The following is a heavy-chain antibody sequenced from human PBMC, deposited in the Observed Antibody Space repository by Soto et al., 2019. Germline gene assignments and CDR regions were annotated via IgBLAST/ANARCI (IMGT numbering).Heavy chain of an antibody. CDR2: INHSGST. CDR3: ARVFLWGAMVTGNYYYYGMDV. D-gene: IGHD5-18*01. V-gene: IGHV4-34*01. J-gene: IGHJ6*02. CDR1: GGSFSGYY. Sequence: PSETLSLTCAVYGGSFSGYYWSWIRQPPGKGLEWIGEINHSGSTNYNPSLKSRVTISVDTSKNQFSLKLSSVTAADTAVYYCARVFLWGAMVTGNYYYYGMDVWGQGTTVTVSS.